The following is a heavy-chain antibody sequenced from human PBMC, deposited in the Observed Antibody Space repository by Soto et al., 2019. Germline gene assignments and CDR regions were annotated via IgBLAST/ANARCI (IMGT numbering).Heavy chain of an antibody. CDR3: AREVFGAEYYYGMDV. CDR1: GGSISSYY. J-gene: IGHJ6*02. D-gene: IGHD3-10*01. Sequence: SETLSLTCTVSGGSISSYYWSWIRQPPGKGLEWIGYIYYTGTTNYNPSLKSRVTISVDTSKNQFSLNMSSVTAADTAIYYCAREVFGAEYYYGMDVWGQGTTVTLSS. CDR2: IYYTGTT. V-gene: IGHV4-59*01.